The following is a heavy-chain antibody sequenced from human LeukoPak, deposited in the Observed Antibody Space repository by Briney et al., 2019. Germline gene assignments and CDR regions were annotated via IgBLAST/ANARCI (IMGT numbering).Heavy chain of an antibody. CDR2: VIPIFGTA. J-gene: IGHJ4*02. Sequence: ASVKVSCKASGGTFSSYAISWVRQAPGQGLEWMGGVIPIFGTANYAQKFQGRVTITADKSTSTAYMELSSLRSEDTAVYYCARESLKESGGYDLDYWGQGTLVTVSS. V-gene: IGHV1-69*06. D-gene: IGHD5-12*01. CDR1: GGTFSSYA. CDR3: ARESLKESGGYDLDY.